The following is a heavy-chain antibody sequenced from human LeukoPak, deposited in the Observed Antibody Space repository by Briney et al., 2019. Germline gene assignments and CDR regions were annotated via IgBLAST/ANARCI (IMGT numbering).Heavy chain of an antibody. CDR3: AKADYYGDHFQH. CDR1: GFTVSSNY. CDR2: ISTTSSTI. Sequence: GGSLRLSCAASGFTVSSNYMSWVRQAPGKGLEYVSYISTTSSTIYYADSVKGRFTMSRDNAKNSLYLQMDSLRAEDTAVYYCAKADYYGDHFQHWGLGTLVTVTS. J-gene: IGHJ1*01. V-gene: IGHV3-48*01. D-gene: IGHD4-17*01.